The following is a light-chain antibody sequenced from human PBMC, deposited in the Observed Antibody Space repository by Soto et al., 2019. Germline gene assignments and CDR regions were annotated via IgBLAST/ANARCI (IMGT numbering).Light chain of an antibody. CDR3: QHYDNLLLT. CDR2: DAS. J-gene: IGKJ4*01. Sequence: DIQMTHSPSSLSASIGDRVTITCQASQDINTYLNWYQQKPGKAPKLLIYDASKLERGVPSRFSGGGSGTDFTLTVTSLQPEDIATYFCQHYDNLLLTFGGGTKVELK. V-gene: IGKV1-33*01. CDR1: QDINTY.